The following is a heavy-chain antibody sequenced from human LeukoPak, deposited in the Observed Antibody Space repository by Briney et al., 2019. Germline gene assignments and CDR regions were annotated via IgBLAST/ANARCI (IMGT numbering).Heavy chain of an antibody. CDR2: IKQDGSEK. J-gene: IGHJ6*02. Sequence: GGSLRLSCAASGFTFSSYWMSWVRQAPGKGLEWVANIKQDGSEKYYVDSVKGRFTISRDNAKNSLYLQMNSLRAEDTAVYYCAGPSPGRHYYYGMDVGGQGTTVTVSS. V-gene: IGHV3-7*01. CDR1: GFTFSSYW. D-gene: IGHD6-6*01. CDR3: AGPSPGRHYYYGMDV.